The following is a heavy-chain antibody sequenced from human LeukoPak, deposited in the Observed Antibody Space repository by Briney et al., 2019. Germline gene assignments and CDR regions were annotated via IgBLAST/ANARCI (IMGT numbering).Heavy chain of an antibody. D-gene: IGHD3-22*01. V-gene: IGHV1-2*02. CDR2: INPNSGGT. J-gene: IGHJ5*02. Sequence: GSSVKVSCKTSGGTFSSYTISWVRQAPGQGLEWMGWINPNSGGTNYAQKFQGRVTMTRDTSISTAYMELSRLRSDDTAVYYCARDYKYYYDSSGYYWNWFDPWGQGTLVTVSS. CDR1: GGTFSSYT. CDR3: ARDYKYYYDSSGYYWNWFDP.